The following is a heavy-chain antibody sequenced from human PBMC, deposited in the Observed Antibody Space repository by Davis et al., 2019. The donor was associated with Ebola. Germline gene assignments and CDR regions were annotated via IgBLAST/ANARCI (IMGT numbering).Heavy chain of an antibody. J-gene: IGHJ4*02. Sequence: GESLKISCAASGFTFTSYAMRWVRQAPGKGLEWVSAIGGNGGRTYYADSVKGRFTISRDNSKNTVYLQMNSLRAEDTAVYYCAKDTNADSTGGDYWGQGTLVTVSS. D-gene: IGHD4-17*01. CDR3: AKDTNADSTGGDY. CDR2: IGGNGGRT. V-gene: IGHV3-23*01. CDR1: GFTFTSYA.